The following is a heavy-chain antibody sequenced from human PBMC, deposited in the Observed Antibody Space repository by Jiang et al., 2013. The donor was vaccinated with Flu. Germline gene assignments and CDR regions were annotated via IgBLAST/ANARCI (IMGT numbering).Heavy chain of an antibody. CDR3: ARGPTTVTRGPLNS. Sequence: ARLLKPSETLSLTCAVNGGSFSGYSWNWVRQPPGKGLEWIGEINHTGSSTYNPSLKSRVTMSADTSKKQFSLNLSSVTAADTAVYYCARGPTTVTRGPLNSWGQGTRVTVSS. CDR2: INHTGSS. J-gene: IGHJ4*02. CDR1: GGSFSGYS. V-gene: IGHV4-34*01. D-gene: IGHD4-17*01.